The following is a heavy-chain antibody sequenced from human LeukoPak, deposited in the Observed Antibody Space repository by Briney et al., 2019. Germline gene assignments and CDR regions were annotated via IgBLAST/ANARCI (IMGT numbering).Heavy chain of an antibody. Sequence: SETLSLTCTVSGGSISSYYLNWIRRPPGKGLEWIGYIYYNGSTNYNPSLKSRVTISLDTSKNQFSLKLSSVPAADTALYYCARGFGYFDWLLSVWGQGTRVTVSS. V-gene: IGHV4-59*12. J-gene: IGHJ4*02. D-gene: IGHD3-9*01. CDR1: GGSISSYY. CDR2: IYYNGST. CDR3: ARGFGYFDWLLSV.